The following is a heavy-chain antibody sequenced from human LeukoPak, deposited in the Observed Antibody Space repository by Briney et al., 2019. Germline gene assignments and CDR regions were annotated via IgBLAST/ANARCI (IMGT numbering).Heavy chain of an antibody. J-gene: IGHJ3*02. CDR2: ISTTGGTT. V-gene: IGHV3-23*01. Sequence: GGSLRLSCAASGFTFYSYAMTWVRQAPGKGLEWVSTISTTGGTTYYADSVKGRFTISRDDSKNTLYLRMKSLRAEDTAIYYCVKGALRGYSAPGAFGIWGQGTMVTVSS. CDR3: VKGALRGYSAPGAFGI. CDR1: GFTFYSYA. D-gene: IGHD5-18*01.